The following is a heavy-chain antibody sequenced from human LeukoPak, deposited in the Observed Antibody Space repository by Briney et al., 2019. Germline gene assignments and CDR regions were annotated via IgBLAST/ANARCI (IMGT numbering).Heavy chain of an antibody. CDR2: IYSGGST. CDR1: GFPFSSYW. CDR3: AREQMITFGGVIVKGAFDI. V-gene: IGHV3-53*01. J-gene: IGHJ3*02. Sequence: AGGSLRLSCVASGFPFSSYWMTWVRQAPGKGLEWVSVIYSGGSTYCADSVKGRFTISRDNSKNTLYLQMNSLRAEDTAVYYCAREQMITFGGVIVKGAFDIWGQGTMVTVSS. D-gene: IGHD3-16*02.